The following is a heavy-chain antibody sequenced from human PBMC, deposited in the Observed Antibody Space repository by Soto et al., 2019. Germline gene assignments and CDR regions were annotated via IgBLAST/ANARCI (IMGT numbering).Heavy chain of an antibody. CDR1: GGTFSSYT. CDR2: IIPILGIA. Sequence: SVKVSCKASGGTFSSYTISWVRQAPGQGLEWMGRIIPILGIANYAQKSQGRVTITADKSTSTAYMELSSLRSEDTAVYYCARAVAAMAFNYYYYYMDVWGKGTTVTVSS. D-gene: IGHD5-18*01. CDR3: ARAVAAMAFNYYYYYMDV. V-gene: IGHV1-69*02. J-gene: IGHJ6*03.